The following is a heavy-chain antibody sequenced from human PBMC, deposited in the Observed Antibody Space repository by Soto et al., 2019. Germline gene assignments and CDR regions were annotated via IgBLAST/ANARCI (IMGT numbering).Heavy chain of an antibody. D-gene: IGHD6-6*01. Sequence: EVQLVESGGGLVQPGRSLRLSCAASGFTFDDYAMHWVRQAPGKGLEWVSGISWNSGRIGYADSVKGRFTISRDNAKNSLYLQMNSLRAEDTALYYCAKDFYSSSSFSWYFDLWGRGTLVTVSS. V-gene: IGHV3-9*01. CDR3: AKDFYSSSSFSWYFDL. J-gene: IGHJ2*01. CDR2: ISWNSGRI. CDR1: GFTFDDYA.